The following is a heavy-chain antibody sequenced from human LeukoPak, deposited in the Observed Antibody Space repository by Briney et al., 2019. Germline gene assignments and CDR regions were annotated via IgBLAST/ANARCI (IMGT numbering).Heavy chain of an antibody. J-gene: IGHJ4*02. CDR2: ISYDGSNK. Sequence: PGGSLRLSCAASGFTFSSYSMHWVRQAPGKGLEWVAVISYDGSNKYYADSVKGRFTISRDNSKNTLYLQMNSLRAEDTAVYYCAKDNLSGSYYSSFGCDYWGQGTLVTVSS. CDR1: GFTFSSYS. CDR3: AKDNLSGSYYSSFGCDY. D-gene: IGHD1-26*01. V-gene: IGHV3-30*18.